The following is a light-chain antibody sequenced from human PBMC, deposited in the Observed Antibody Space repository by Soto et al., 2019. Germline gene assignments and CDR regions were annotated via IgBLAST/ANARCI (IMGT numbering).Light chain of an antibody. CDR3: SSYTSSDTLVV. Sequence: QSVLTQPASVSGSPGQSITISCTGTSSDVGGYNYVSWYQHHPGRAPKLMIYDVSDRPSGVSNRFSGSKSDNTASLTISGLQAEDEADYYCSSYTSSDTLVVFGGGTKLTVL. J-gene: IGLJ2*01. CDR1: SSDVGGYNY. V-gene: IGLV2-14*03. CDR2: DVS.